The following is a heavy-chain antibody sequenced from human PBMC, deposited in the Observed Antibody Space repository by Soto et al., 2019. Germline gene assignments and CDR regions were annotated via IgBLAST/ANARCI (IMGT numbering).Heavy chain of an antibody. Sequence: PGGSLRLSCAASGFTFDDYAMHWVRQAPGKGLEWVSGISWNSGSIGYADSVKGRFTISRDNAKNSLYLQMNSLGAEDTALYYCAKEILHGATSWVPWGQGTLVTVSS. J-gene: IGHJ4*02. CDR2: ISWNSGSI. CDR3: AKEILHGATSWVP. D-gene: IGHD5-12*01. CDR1: GFTFDDYA. V-gene: IGHV3-9*01.